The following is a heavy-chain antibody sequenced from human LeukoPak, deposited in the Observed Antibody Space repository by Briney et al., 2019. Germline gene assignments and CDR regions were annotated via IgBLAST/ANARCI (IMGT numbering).Heavy chain of an antibody. J-gene: IGHJ3*02. Sequence: PGGSLRLSCAASGFTFSSYAMSWVRQAPGKGLEWVSAISGSGGSTYYADSVKGRFTISRDNSKHTLYLQMNSLRAEDTAVYYCAKDAGNIVATIRRGAFDIWGQGTMVTVSS. V-gene: IGHV3-23*01. CDR2: ISGSGGST. CDR3: AKDAGNIVATIRRGAFDI. D-gene: IGHD5-12*01. CDR1: GFTFSSYA.